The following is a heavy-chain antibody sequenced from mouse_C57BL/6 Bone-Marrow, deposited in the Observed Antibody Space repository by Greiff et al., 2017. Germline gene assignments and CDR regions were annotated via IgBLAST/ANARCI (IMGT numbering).Heavy chain of an antibody. J-gene: IGHJ2*03. D-gene: IGHD1-1*02. CDR1: GFNIKDDY. CDR3: TTYGGCDY. V-gene: IGHV14-4*01. Sequence: VQLQQSGAELVRPGASVKLSCTASGFNIKDDYMHWVKQRPEQGLEWIGWIDPENGDTEYASKFQGKATITADTSSNTAYLQLSSLTSEDTAVYYCTTYGGCDYGGQGTSLTVSA. CDR2: IDPENGDT.